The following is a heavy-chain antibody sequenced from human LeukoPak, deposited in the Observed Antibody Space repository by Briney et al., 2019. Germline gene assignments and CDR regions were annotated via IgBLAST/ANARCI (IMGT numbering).Heavy chain of an antibody. Sequence: GGSLRLSCAASGFTFSSYSMNWVRQAPGKGLEWVSSISSSSGYIYYADSVKGRFTISRDNAKNSLYLQMNSLRAEDTAVYYCARDLEGAFDYWGQGTLVTVSS. V-gene: IGHV3-21*01. D-gene: IGHD1-26*01. CDR3: ARDLEGAFDY. CDR2: ISSSSGYI. CDR1: GFTFSSYS. J-gene: IGHJ4*02.